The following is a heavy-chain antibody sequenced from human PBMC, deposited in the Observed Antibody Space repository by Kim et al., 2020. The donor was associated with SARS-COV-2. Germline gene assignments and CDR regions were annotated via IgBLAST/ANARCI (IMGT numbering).Heavy chain of an antibody. CDR2: T. Sequence: TRYSPSFQGQVTISADKSISTAYLQWSSLKASDTAMYYCARRSSSWSFDYWGQGTLVTVSS. J-gene: IGHJ4*02. V-gene: IGHV5-51*01. D-gene: IGHD6-13*01. CDR3: ARRSSSWSFDY.